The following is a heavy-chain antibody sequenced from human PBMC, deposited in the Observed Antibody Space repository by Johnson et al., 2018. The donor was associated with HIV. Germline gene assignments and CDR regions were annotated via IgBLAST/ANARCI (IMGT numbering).Heavy chain of an antibody. CDR2: ISSGGSSI. CDR1: GISFSDYY. D-gene: IGHD3-16*01. Sequence: QVQLVESGGGLVTPGGSLRLSCAASGISFSDYYMSWIRQAPGKGPEWVSYISSGGSSIYYADSGRGRFTISRDNAKNSLYLQMNSLRAEDTALFYCALTRGGAFDIWGQGTMVTVSS. V-gene: IGHV3-11*04. J-gene: IGHJ3*02. CDR3: ALTRGGAFDI.